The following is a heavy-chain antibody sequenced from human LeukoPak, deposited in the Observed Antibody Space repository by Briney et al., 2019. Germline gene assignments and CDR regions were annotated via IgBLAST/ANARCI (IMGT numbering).Heavy chain of an antibody. Sequence: PGGSLRLSCAASGFTFSSYAMSWVRQAPGKGLEWVSAISGSGGSTYCADSVKGRFTISRDNSKNTLYLQMNSLRAEDTAVYYCASNRHNWNARDAFDIWGQGTMVTVSS. J-gene: IGHJ3*02. D-gene: IGHD1-20*01. CDR1: GFTFSSYA. CDR3: ASNRHNWNARDAFDI. V-gene: IGHV3-23*01. CDR2: ISGSGGST.